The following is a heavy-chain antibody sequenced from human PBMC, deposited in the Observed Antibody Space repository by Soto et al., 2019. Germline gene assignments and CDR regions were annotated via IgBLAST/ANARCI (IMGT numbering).Heavy chain of an antibody. CDR3: ARGSSIAGLYYGMDV. CDR2: NYYSGIT. V-gene: IGHV4-31*03. J-gene: IGHJ6*02. D-gene: IGHD6-6*01. CDR1: GGSISSGGYY. Sequence: QVQLQESGPGLVKPSQTLSLTCTVSGGSISSGGYYWTWIRQHPGKGLEWFGSNYYSGITYYNPSRKIRVTISLDTSKNQFTLKLSSGTAADTAVYYCARGSSIAGLYYGMDVWGQGTTVTVSS.